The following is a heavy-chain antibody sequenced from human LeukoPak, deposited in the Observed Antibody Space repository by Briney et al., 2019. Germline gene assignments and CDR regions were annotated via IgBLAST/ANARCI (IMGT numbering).Heavy chain of an antibody. J-gene: IGHJ5*02. Sequence: PSETLSLTCAVSGGSISSGGYSWSWIRQPPGRGLEWIGYIYDSGSTRYNSIKYNPSLKSRVTISVDTSKNQFSLKMMSVSAADTAVYFCATSTADYGDYARFDPWGQGILVTVSS. CDR1: GGSISSGGYS. CDR2: IYDSGSTRYNSI. D-gene: IGHD4-17*01. V-gene: IGHV4-61*08. CDR3: ATSTADYGDYARFDP.